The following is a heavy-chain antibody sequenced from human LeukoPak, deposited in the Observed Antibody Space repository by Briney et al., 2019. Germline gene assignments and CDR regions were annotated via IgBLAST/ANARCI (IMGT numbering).Heavy chain of an antibody. CDR1: GFSFSTSA. CDR3: AKGGIPVAGFEH. CDR2: ISGGGDVT. Sequence: GGSLRLSCAASGFSFSTSAMSWVRQAPGKGLEWVSVISGGGDVTYYVDSVKGRFTISRDNSKNMVYMQMNSLRAEDTAVYYCAKGGIPVAGFEHWGQGTLVTVSS. V-gene: IGHV3-23*01. D-gene: IGHD6-19*01. J-gene: IGHJ4*02.